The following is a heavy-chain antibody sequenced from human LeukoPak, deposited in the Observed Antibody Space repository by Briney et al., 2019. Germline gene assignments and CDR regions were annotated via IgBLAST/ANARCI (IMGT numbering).Heavy chain of an antibody. CDR1: GGSIRSYF. V-gene: IGHV4-4*07. CDR2: IYTTGST. Sequence: SETLSLTCSVSGGSIRSYFWSWIRQSAGKGLEHIGRIYTTGSTNYNPSLRSRVTMSVDTSKSQFSLNLKSANAADTAVYYCARAGYTSTWTFDYWGQGILVTVSS. CDR3: ARAGYTSTWTFDY. D-gene: IGHD6-13*01. J-gene: IGHJ4*02.